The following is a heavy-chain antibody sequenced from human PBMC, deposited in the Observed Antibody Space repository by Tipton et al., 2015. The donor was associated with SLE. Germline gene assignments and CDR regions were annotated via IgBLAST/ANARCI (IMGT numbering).Heavy chain of an antibody. J-gene: IGHJ5*02. CDR3: PIYYHDSTGLHWFDP. D-gene: IGHD3-22*01. V-gene: IGHV4-31*03. CDR1: GGSISSCGYY. CDR2: TYYSGSP. Sequence: TLSLTCNVSGGSISSCGYYWSWIRQHPGKGLEWIGYTYYSGSPYYNPSLKSRVTISLDMSKSQFSLRLSSVTAADTAVYYCPIYYHDSTGLHWFDPWGQGTLVTVSS.